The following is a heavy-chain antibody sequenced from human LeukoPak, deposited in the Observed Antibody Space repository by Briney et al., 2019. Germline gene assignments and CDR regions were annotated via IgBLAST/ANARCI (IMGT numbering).Heavy chain of an antibody. Sequence: ASVKVSCKASGYIFTSYDINWVRQATGQGLEWMGWMNPNSGNTGYAQKFQGRVTMTRNTSISTAYMELSSLRSEDTAVYYCARDGALWFGESSIWGQGTMVTVSS. D-gene: IGHD3-10*01. CDR2: MNPNSGNT. J-gene: IGHJ3*02. CDR3: ARDGALWFGESSI. CDR1: GYIFTSYD. V-gene: IGHV1-8*01.